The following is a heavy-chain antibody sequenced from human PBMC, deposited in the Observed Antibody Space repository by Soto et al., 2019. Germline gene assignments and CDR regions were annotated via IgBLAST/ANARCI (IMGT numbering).Heavy chain of an antibody. CDR3: ARITIFGVAKNWFDP. CDR1: GGTFSSYT. V-gene: IGHV1-69*02. CDR2: IIPILGIA. Sequence: AASVKVSCKASGGTFSSYTISWVRQAPGQGLEWMGRIIPILGIANYAQKFQGRVTITADKSTSTAYMELSSLRSEDTAVYYCARITIFGVAKNWFDPWGQGTLVTVSS. D-gene: IGHD3-3*01. J-gene: IGHJ5*02.